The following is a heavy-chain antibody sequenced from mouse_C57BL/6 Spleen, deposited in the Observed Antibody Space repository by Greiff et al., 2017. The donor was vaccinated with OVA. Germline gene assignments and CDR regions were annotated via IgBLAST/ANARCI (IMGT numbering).Heavy chain of an antibody. CDR2: IDPEDGET. CDR1: GFNIKDYY. D-gene: IGHD1-1*01. Sequence: VQLQQSGAELVKPGASVKLSCTASGFNIKDYYMHWVKQRTEQGLEWIGRIDPEDGETKYAPNFPGKATITADTSSNTAYLQLSSLTSEDTAVYYCAYYSYYAMDYWGQGTSVTVSS. CDR3: AYYSYYAMDY. V-gene: IGHV14-2*01. J-gene: IGHJ4*01.